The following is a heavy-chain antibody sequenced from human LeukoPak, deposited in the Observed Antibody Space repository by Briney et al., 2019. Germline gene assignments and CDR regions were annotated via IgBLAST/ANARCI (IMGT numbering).Heavy chain of an antibody. D-gene: IGHD2/OR15-2a*01. Sequence: PGGSLRLSCAASGFTFSSYWMSWVRQAPGKGLEWVANIKQDGSEKYYVDSVKGRFTISRDNAKNSLYLQMNSLRAEDTAVYYCARGVTFPGHWYFDLWGRGTLVTVSS. CDR2: IKQDGSEK. J-gene: IGHJ2*01. CDR1: GFTFSSYW. V-gene: IGHV3-7*01. CDR3: ARGVTFPGHWYFDL.